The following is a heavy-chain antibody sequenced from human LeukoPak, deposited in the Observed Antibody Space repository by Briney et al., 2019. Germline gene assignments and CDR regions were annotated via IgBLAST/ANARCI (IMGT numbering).Heavy chain of an antibody. CDR1: GGSITSNY. J-gene: IGHJ2*01. CDR2: IYYSGST. V-gene: IGHV4-59*12. CDR3: ARDSPEMATTYWYFDL. Sequence: SETLSLTCTVSGGSITSNYWSWIRQPPGKGLEWIGYIYYSGSTYYNPSLKSRVTISVDASKNQFSLKLSSVTAADTAVYYCARDSPEMATTYWYFDLWGRGTLVTVSS. D-gene: IGHD5-24*01.